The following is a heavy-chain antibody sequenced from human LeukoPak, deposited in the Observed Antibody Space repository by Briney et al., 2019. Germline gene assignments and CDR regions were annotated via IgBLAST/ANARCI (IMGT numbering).Heavy chain of an antibody. J-gene: IGHJ3*01. CDR2: IDARSGIV. V-gene: IGHV3-48*04. CDR1: GFTFTMFG. D-gene: IGHD1-1*01. CDR3: VRDGYNSANGIDV. Sequence: QAGGSLRLSCAASGFTFTMFGMNWVRQAPGKGLEWVSYIDARSGIVYYTDSVQGRFTISRDNAKSSLSLQMNSLSAEDTAVYYCVRDGYNSANGIDVWGQGTMVTVSS.